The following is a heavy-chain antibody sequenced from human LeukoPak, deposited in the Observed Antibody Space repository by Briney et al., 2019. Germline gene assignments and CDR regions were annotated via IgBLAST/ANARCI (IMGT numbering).Heavy chain of an antibody. CDR1: GYTFTSNY. CDR3: AGGRTDIVVVPATLRNYYFDY. Sequence: SVKVSCKAFGYTFTSNYMHWVRQAPGQGLEWMGGIMPMFGKTNYAQKFQGRVTTTADKATSTAYMELSSLRSEDTAVYYCAGGRTDIVVVPATLRNYYFDYWGQGTLVTVSS. D-gene: IGHD2-2*01. V-gene: IGHV1-69*06. J-gene: IGHJ4*02. CDR2: IMPMFGKT.